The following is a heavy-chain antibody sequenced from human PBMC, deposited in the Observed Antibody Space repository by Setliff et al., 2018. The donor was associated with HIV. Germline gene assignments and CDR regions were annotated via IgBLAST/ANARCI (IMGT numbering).Heavy chain of an antibody. V-gene: IGHV1-18*01. D-gene: IGHD4-17*01. CDR1: GYTFTNFG. CDR2: ISAYNGNT. Sequence: ASVKVSCKASGYTFTNFGIGWVRQAPGQGLEWMGWISAYNGNTNYAQKLQGRVTMTTDTSKNTAYMELRSVRSDDTAVYYCSRGYGAFDIWGQGTMVTVSS. CDR3: SRGYGAFDI. J-gene: IGHJ3*02.